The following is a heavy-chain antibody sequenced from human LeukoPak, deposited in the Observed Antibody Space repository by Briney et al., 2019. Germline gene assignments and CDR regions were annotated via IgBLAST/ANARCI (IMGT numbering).Heavy chain of an antibody. CDR3: ARSIAAAGFDY. CDR2: ISSSSSYI. CDR1: GFTFSSYS. V-gene: IGHV3-21*01. J-gene: IGHJ4*02. Sequence: GGSLRLSCATSGFTFSSYSMNWVRQAPGKGLEWVSSISSSSSYIYYADSVKGRFTISRDNAKNSLYLQMNSMRAEDTAVYYCARSIAAAGFDYWGQGTLVTVSS. D-gene: IGHD6-13*01.